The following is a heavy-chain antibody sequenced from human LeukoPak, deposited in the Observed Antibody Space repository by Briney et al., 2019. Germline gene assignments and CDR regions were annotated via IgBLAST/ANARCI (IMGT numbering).Heavy chain of an antibody. V-gene: IGHV1-2*02. Sequence: ASVKVSCKASGYTFTGYYMHWVRQAPGQGLEWMGWINPNSGGTNYAQKFQGRVTMTRDTSISTAYMELSRLRSDDTAVYYCARWGITMVRGVIMGLDVWGKGTTVTISS. D-gene: IGHD3-10*01. CDR1: GYTFTGYY. CDR2: INPNSGGT. CDR3: ARWGITMVRGVIMGLDV. J-gene: IGHJ6*04.